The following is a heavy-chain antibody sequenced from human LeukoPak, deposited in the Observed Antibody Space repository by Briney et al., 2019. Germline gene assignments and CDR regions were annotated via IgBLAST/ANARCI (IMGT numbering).Heavy chain of an antibody. CDR2: IYYSGNT. V-gene: IGHV4-59*01. CDR3: ARGGQYYGSGSYYYYDYYLDV. D-gene: IGHD3-10*01. J-gene: IGHJ6*03. CDR1: GGSISDYY. Sequence: PSETLSLTCTVSGGSISDYYWTWIRQPPGKGLEWIGHIYYSGNTIYNPSLKSRVSMSVDTSKNQFSLKRSSVTAADTAVYYCARGGQYYGSGSYYYYDYYLDVWGKGTRVTISS.